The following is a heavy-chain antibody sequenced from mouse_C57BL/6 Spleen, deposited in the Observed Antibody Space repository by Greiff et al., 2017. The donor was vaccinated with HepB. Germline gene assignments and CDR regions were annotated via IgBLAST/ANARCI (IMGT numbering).Heavy chain of an antibody. D-gene: IGHD1-1*01. Sequence: VQLQQPGAELVMPGASVKLSCKASGYTFTSYWMHWVKQRPGQGLEWIGEIDPSDSYTNYNQKFKGKSTLTVDKSSSTAYMQLSSLTSDDSAVYYGASGYNGSSPYYAKDDWGQATSVTAS. CDR3: ASGYNGSSPYYAKDD. V-gene: IGHV1-69*01. J-gene: IGHJ4*01. CDR1: GYTFTSYW. CDR2: IDPSDSYT.